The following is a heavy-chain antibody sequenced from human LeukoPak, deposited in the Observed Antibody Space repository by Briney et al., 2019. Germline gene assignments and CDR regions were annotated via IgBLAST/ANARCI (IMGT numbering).Heavy chain of an antibody. CDR2: ISYDGSNK. CDR1: GFTFSSYA. J-gene: IGHJ1*01. D-gene: IGHD3-22*01. V-gene: IGHV3-30*04. CDR3: ARGELMVVIEYFQH. Sequence: PGGSLRLSCAASGFTFSSYAMSWVRQAPGKGLEWVAVISYDGSNKYYADSVKGRFTISKDNSKNTLYLQMNSLRAEDTAVYYCARGELMVVIEYFQHWGQGTLVTVSS.